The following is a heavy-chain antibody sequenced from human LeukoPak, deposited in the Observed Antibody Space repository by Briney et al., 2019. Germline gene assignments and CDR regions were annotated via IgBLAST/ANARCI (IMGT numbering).Heavy chain of an antibody. D-gene: IGHD1-7*01. Sequence: GASVKVSCKASGYTFNGYYMHWVRQAPGQGLEWMGWISAYNGNTNYAQKLQGRVTMTTDTSTSTAYMELRSLRSDDTAVYYCARDTGLELRFRLYYYMDVWGKGTTVTVSS. CDR2: ISAYNGNT. V-gene: IGHV1-18*04. CDR1: GYTFNGYY. CDR3: ARDTGLELRFRLYYYMDV. J-gene: IGHJ6*03.